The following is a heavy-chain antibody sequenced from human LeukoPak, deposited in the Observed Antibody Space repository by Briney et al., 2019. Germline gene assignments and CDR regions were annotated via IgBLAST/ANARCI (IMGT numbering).Heavy chain of an antibody. D-gene: IGHD3-10*01. CDR1: GYTFTDYY. Sequence: ASVKVSCKASGYTFTDYYINWVRQAPGQGLEWIEWINPNSGDTNYAQKFQDRVTMTRDTSISTAYIELNFLRSDDTAVFYCARGDYYGSPKVVAAWGQGTLVTVSS. J-gene: IGHJ5*02. V-gene: IGHV1-2*02. CDR2: INPNSGDT. CDR3: ARGDYYGSPKVVAA.